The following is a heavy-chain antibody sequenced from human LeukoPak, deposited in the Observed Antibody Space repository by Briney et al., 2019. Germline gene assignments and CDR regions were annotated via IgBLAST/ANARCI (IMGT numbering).Heavy chain of an antibody. V-gene: IGHV1-69*13. J-gene: IGHJ6*04. Sequence: SVRVSCKAPGGTFSGSAIRWGPESPGQGREWMGGTIPIFVIANSAQKFQGRVRITADESTRTAYMELSSLRSEEAAVYYCARGYCSSTSFARAIYGMDVWGKGATVTVSS. CDR3: ARGYCSSTSFARAIYGMDV. CDR2: TIPIFVIA. D-gene: IGHD2-2*01. CDR1: GGTFSGSA.